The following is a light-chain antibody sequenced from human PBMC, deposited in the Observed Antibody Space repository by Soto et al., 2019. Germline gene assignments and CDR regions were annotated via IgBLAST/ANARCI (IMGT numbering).Light chain of an antibody. Sequence: DIQMTRSPATLSASVGYRVTIYCWASQSINMWLAWYQQKPGKAPKLLIYDASSLESGVPSMFSGSGSGTEFTLSIGSLQTDDFATYYCQKYNSYPQTFGQGTKVDIK. V-gene: IGKV1-5*01. CDR1: QSINMW. CDR3: QKYNSYPQT. CDR2: DAS. J-gene: IGKJ2*01.